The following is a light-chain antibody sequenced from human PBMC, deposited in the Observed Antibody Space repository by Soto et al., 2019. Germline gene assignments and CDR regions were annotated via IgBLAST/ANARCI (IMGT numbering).Light chain of an antibody. Sequence: ESVLTQSPGTLSLSPGERATLSCRASQSVSSNYLAWYQQKPGQAPRLLIYGASTRATGIPARFSGSGSGTDFTLTISSLEPEDSAVYYCQQYGSSPTWTVGQGTKVDIK. CDR2: GAS. CDR3: QQYGSSPTWT. V-gene: IGKV3-20*01. CDR1: QSVSSNY. J-gene: IGKJ1*01.